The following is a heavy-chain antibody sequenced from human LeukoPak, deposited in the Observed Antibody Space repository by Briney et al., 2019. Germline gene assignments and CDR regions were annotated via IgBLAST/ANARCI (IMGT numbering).Heavy chain of an antibody. V-gene: IGHV1-8*02. D-gene: IGHD3-10*01. J-gene: IGHJ6*03. CDR1: GYTFTSYD. Sequence: ASVKVSCKASGYTFTSYDINWVRQATGQGLEWMGWMNPNSGNTGYAQKFQGRVTMTRNTSISTAYMELSSLRFEDTAVYYCARGPYGSGSFYYYYMDVWGKGTTVTISS. CDR3: ARGPYGSGSFYYYYMDV. CDR2: MNPNSGNT.